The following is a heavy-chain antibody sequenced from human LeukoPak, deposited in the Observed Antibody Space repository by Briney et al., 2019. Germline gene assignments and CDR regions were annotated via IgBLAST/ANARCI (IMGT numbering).Heavy chain of an antibody. D-gene: IGHD6-19*01. Sequence: GGSLRLSCAASGFTFSSSWMNWVRQAPGKGLEWVASINEDGSEEYYVDSVKGRFTVSRDNAKNSLYLQMNSLRVEDTAVYYCTRDSGRFRLDYWGQGILVTVSS. CDR1: GFTFSSSW. CDR3: TRDSGRFRLDY. J-gene: IGHJ4*02. CDR2: INEDGSEE. V-gene: IGHV3-7*01.